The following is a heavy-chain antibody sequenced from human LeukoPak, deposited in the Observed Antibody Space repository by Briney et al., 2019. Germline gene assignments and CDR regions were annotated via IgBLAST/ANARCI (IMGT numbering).Heavy chain of an antibody. J-gene: IGHJ3*02. V-gene: IGHV4-59*01. CDR1: GGSISSYY. D-gene: IGHD1-26*01. CDR2: IYYSGST. Sequence: SETLSLTCTVSGGSISSYYWSWIRQPPGKGLEWIGYIYYSGSTNYNPSLKSRVTISVDTSKNQFSLKLSSVTAADTAVYYCARAPLIYSLWEGGAFDIWGQGTMVTVSS. CDR3: ARAPLIYSLWEGGAFDI.